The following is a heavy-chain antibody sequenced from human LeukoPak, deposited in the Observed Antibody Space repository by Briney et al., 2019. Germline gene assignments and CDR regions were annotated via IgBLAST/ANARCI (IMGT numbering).Heavy chain of an antibody. Sequence: PGGSLRLSCAASGFTYSSYSMNWVRQAPGKGLEWVSSISSSSSYIYYADSVKGRFTISRDNAKNSLYLQMNSLRAEDTAVYYCARDMTKVVIGHAAFDIWGQGTMVTVSS. D-gene: IGHD4-23*01. CDR3: ARDMTKVVIGHAAFDI. V-gene: IGHV3-21*04. J-gene: IGHJ3*02. CDR2: ISSSSSYI. CDR1: GFTYSSYS.